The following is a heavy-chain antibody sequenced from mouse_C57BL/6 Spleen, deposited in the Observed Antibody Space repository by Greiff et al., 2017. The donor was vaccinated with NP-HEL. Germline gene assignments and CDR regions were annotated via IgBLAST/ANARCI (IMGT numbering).Heavy chain of an antibody. V-gene: IGHV1-55*01. J-gene: IGHJ4*01. CDR1: GYTFTSYW. CDR2: IYPGSGST. CDR3: ARSGGHYAMDY. D-gene: IGHD1-1*02. Sequence: QVQLQQSGAELVKPGASVKMSCKASGYTFTSYWITWVKQRPGQGLEWIGDIYPGSGSTNYNEKFKSKATLTVDTSSSTAYMQLSSLTSEDSAVYYCARSGGHYAMDYWGQGTSVTVSS.